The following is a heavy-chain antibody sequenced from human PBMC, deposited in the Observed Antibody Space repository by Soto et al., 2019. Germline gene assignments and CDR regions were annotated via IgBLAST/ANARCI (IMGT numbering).Heavy chain of an antibody. Sequence: QITLNESGPTQVKPRQTLTLTCTFSGLSLTTSGVGVSWIRQSPGKAPERLALIYWDDDKSYSPSRKSRLTITKDSCKTQVVLTMADLYPADTATFYGAHRVLRSVFGLVTTTAIYFDFWGQGTPVDVSS. V-gene: IGHV2-5*02. J-gene: IGHJ4*02. CDR2: IYWDDDK. D-gene: IGHD3-3*01. CDR3: AHRVLRSVFGLVTTTAIYFDF. CDR1: GLSLTTSGVG.